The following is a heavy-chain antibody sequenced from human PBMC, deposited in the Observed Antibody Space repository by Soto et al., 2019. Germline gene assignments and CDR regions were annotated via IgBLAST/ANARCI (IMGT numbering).Heavy chain of an antibody. V-gene: IGHV1-69*13. J-gene: IGHJ6*02. CDR3: ARVLLYYYGSGSYHYYYYGMDV. D-gene: IGHD3-10*01. CDR2: IIPIFGTA. CDR1: GGTFSSYA. Sequence: ASVKVSCKASGGTFSSYAISWVRQAPGQGLEWMGGIIPIFGTANYAQKFQGRVTITADESTSTAYMELSSLRSEDTAVYYCARVLLYYYGSGSYHYYYYGMDVWGQGTTVTVSS.